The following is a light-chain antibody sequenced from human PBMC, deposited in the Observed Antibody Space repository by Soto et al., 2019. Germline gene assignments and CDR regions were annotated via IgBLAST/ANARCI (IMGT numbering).Light chain of an antibody. J-gene: IGKJ4*01. Sequence: EFVLTQSPGTLSLSPGERTTLSCRASQSVSSYLAWYQQKPGQPPRILIYDTSTRDTGVPTRFSGSRSGAEFTLTINSLQPEDFETYYCQQVNSSPLTFGGGTKVDIK. CDR3: QQVNSSPLT. CDR2: DTS. V-gene: IGKV3-11*01. CDR1: QSVSSY.